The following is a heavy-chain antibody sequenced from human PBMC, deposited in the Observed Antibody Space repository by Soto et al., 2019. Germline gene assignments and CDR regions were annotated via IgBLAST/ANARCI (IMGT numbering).Heavy chain of an antibody. V-gene: IGHV1-69*02. J-gene: IGHJ4*02. CDR2: IIPILGIA. Sequence: SVKVSCKASGGTFSSYTISGVRQAPGQGLEWMGRIIPILGIANYAQKFQGRVTITADKSTSTAYMELSSLRSEDTAVYYCASGYIAVAGTNVFDYRGQGTLVTLSS. D-gene: IGHD6-19*01. CDR1: GGTFSSYT. CDR3: ASGYIAVAGTNVFDY.